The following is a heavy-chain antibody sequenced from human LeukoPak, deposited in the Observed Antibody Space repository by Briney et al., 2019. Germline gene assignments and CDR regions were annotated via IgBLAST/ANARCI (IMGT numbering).Heavy chain of an antibody. D-gene: IGHD1-26*01. CDR3: ARDNGPGSGSYSDFDY. J-gene: IGHJ4*02. V-gene: IGHV1-18*01. CDR2: ISAYNGNT. CDR1: GYTFTSYG. Sequence: GSSVKVSCKASGYTFTSYGISWVRQAPGQGLEWMGWISAYNGNTNYAQKLQGRVTMTTDTSTSTAYMELRSLRSDDTAVYYCARDNGPGSGSYSDFDYWGQGTLVTVSS.